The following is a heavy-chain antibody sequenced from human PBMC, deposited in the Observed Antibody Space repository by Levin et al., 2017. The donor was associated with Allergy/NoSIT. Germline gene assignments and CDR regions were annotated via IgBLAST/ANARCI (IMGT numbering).Heavy chain of an antibody. D-gene: IGHD6-19*01. Sequence: GGSLRLSCAASGFTFSSYWMSWVRQAPGKGLEWVANIKQDGSEKYYVDSVKGRFTISRDNAKNSLYLQMNSLRAEDTAVYYCARVQWLVLGYYYYGMDVWGQGTTVTVSS. J-gene: IGHJ6*02. V-gene: IGHV3-7*01. CDR1: GFTFSSYW. CDR3: ARVQWLVLGYYYYGMDV. CDR2: IKQDGSEK.